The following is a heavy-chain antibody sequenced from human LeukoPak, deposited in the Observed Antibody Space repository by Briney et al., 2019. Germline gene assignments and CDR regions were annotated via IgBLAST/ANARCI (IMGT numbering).Heavy chain of an antibody. J-gene: IGHJ5*02. CDR1: RFTFNKYY. D-gene: IGHD2/OR15-2a*01. Sequence: GGSLRLSCVASRFTFNKYYMSWVRQAPGKGLQWVANINPDGSEKYYVDSVKGRFTISRDNGKNSLYLQMNSLRVDDTALYYCVRDPFFSVPWGQGTLVTVSS. CDR2: INPDGSEK. V-gene: IGHV3-7*01. CDR3: VRDPFFSVP.